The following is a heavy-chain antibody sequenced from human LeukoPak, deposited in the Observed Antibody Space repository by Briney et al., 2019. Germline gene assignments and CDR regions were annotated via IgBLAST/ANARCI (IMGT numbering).Heavy chain of an antibody. Sequence: GGSLRLSCAVSGFTFSGSPIHWVRQASGKGLEWVGHIRSRAANYATAYAASVKGRFTISRDDLKNMVYLQMNSLKTDDTAVYYCTRLGALAAAGDYWGQGTLVTVSS. V-gene: IGHV3-73*01. CDR3: TRLGALAAAGDY. CDR1: GFTFSGSP. D-gene: IGHD6-13*01. CDR2: IRSRAANYAT. J-gene: IGHJ4*02.